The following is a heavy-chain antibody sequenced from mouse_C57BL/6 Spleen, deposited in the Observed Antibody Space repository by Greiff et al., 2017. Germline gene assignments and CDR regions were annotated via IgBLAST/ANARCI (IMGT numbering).Heavy chain of an antibody. Sequence: QVQLQQPGAELVKPGASVKMSCKASGYTFTSYWITWVKQRPGQGLEWIGDIYPGSGGTNYNEKFKSKATQTVDTSSSTAYMQLSSLTSEYSAVYYCARGYDYDRAWFAYWGQGTLVTVSA. CDR2: IYPGSGGT. CDR1: GYTFTSYW. D-gene: IGHD2-4*01. J-gene: IGHJ3*01. CDR3: ARGYDYDRAWFAY. V-gene: IGHV1-55*01.